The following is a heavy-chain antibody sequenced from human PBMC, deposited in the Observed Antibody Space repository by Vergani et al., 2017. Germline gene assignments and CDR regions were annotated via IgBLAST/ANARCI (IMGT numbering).Heavy chain of an antibody. CDR2: INPSGGST. V-gene: IGHV1-46*01. D-gene: IGHD5-24*01. Sequence: QVQLVQSGAEVKKPGASVKVSCKASGYTFTSYYMHWVRQAPGQGLEWMGIINPSGGSTSYVQKFQGRVTMTRDTSTSTVYMELSSLRSEDTAVYYCARDLRKMATIRRFAFDIWGQGTMVTVSS. CDR3: ARDLRKMATIRRFAFDI. J-gene: IGHJ3*02. CDR1: GYTFTSYY.